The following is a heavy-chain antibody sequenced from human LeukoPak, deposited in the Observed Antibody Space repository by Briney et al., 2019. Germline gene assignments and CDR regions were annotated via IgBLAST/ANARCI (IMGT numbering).Heavy chain of an antibody. D-gene: IGHD3-22*01. CDR1: GYTFTVYY. CDR2: INPNSGGT. CDR3: ARIVDYYDSSGYYLSTGPVDY. J-gene: IGHJ4*02. V-gene: IGHV1-2*02. Sequence: ASVTVSFTASGYTFTVYYMHWVRQAPGQGLEWMGWINPNSGGTNYAQKFPGRVTMTRDTSISTAYMELSRLRSDDTAVYYWARIVDYYDSSGYYLSTGPVDYWGQGTLVTVSS.